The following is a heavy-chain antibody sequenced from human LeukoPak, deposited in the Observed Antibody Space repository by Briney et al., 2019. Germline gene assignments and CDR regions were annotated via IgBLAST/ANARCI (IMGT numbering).Heavy chain of an antibody. Sequence: GGSLTLSSAASGFTFSSYSMNWVRQAPGKGLEWVSSISSSSSYIYYADSVKGRFTISRDNAKNSLYLQMNSLRAEDTAVYYCARDTIRYFDLWGRGTLVTVSS. CDR1: GFTFSSYS. CDR2: ISSSSSYI. J-gene: IGHJ2*01. V-gene: IGHV3-21*01. CDR3: ARDTIRYFDL. D-gene: IGHD5-24*01.